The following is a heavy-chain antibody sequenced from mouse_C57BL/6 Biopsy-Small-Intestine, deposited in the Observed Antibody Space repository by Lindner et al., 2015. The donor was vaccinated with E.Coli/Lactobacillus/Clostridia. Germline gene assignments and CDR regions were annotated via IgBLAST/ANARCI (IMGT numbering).Heavy chain of an antibody. Sequence: VQLQESGAELVKPGASVKLSCTTSGFNIKDYYMHWVKQRTEQGLEWIGRIDPKNGDTEYAPKFQGKATMTADPSSSTAYLQLTSLTSEDTAVYYCTTGGYWSFDVWGTGTTVTVSS. CDR1: GFNIKDYY. CDR3: TTGGYWSFDV. V-gene: IGHV14-1*01. J-gene: IGHJ1*03. CDR2: IDPKNGDT.